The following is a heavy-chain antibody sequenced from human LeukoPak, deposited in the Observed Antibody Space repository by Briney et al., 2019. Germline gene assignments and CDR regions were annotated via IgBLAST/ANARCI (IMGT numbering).Heavy chain of an antibody. J-gene: IGHJ4*02. CDR2: ISGSGGST. CDR3: AKDPSAPYYDSSGYYFGY. CDR1: GFTFSSYA. D-gene: IGHD3-22*01. V-gene: IGHV3-23*01. Sequence: GGSLRLSCAASGFTFSSYAMSWVRQAPGKGLEWVSAISGSGGSTYYADSVKGRFTISRDNSKNTLYLQMNSLRAEDTAVYYCAKDPSAPYYDSSGYYFGYWGQGTLVTVSS.